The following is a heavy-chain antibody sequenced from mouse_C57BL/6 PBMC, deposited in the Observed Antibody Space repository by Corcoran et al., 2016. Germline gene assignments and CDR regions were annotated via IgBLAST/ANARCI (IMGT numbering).Heavy chain of an antibody. CDR1: GYSITSGYY. CDR3: ARRLDYYFDY. V-gene: IGHV3-6*01. CDR2: ISYDGSN. Sequence: DVQLQESGPGLVKPSQSLSLTCSVTGYSITSGYYWNWIRQFPGNKLEWMGYISYDGSNNYNPSLKNRISITRDTSKNQFFLKLNSVTTEDTATYYCARRLDYYFDYWGQGTTLTVSS. J-gene: IGHJ2*01. D-gene: IGHD4-1*01.